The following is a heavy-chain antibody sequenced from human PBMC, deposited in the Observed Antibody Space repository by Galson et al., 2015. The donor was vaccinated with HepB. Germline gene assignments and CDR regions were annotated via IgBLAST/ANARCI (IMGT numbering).Heavy chain of an antibody. CDR3: ARDLALAGTGIDY. CDR1: GYTFISYG. V-gene: IGHV1-18*01. D-gene: IGHD6-19*01. J-gene: IGHJ4*02. CDR2: VSPYNGNT. Sequence: SVKVSCKASGYTFISYGINWVRQAPGQGLDWMGWVSPYNGNTNYAQKLQGRVTMTTDTSTSTAYMELRSLRSDDTAVYFCARDLALAGTGIDYWGQGTLVTVSS.